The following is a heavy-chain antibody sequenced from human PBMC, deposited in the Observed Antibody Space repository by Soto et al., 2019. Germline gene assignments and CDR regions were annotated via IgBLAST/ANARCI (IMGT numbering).Heavy chain of an antibody. CDR3: AREVVGATIRLYGMDV. J-gene: IGHJ6*02. CDR2: INPSGGST. CDR1: GYTFTSYY. D-gene: IGHD1-26*01. Sequence: ASVKVSCKASGYTFTSYYMHWVRQAPGQGLEWMGIINPSGGSTGYAQKFQGRVTMTRDTSTSTVYMELSSLRSEDTAVYYCAREVVGATIRLYGMDVWGQGTTVTVSS. V-gene: IGHV1-46*01.